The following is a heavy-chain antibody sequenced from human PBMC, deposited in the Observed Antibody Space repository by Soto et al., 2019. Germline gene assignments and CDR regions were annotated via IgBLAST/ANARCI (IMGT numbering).Heavy chain of an antibody. V-gene: IGHV4-34*01. Sequence: SETLSLTXAVYGGSFSGYYWSWIRQPPGKGLEWVGEINHSGSTNYNPSLKSRVTMSVDTSKNQFSLKMSSVTAADTALYYCAGQVGLLVTPGMRHYYYYYGMDVWGQGTPVTVSS. D-gene: IGHD2-2*01. CDR3: AGQVGLLVTPGMRHYYYYYGMDV. CDR2: INHSGST. CDR1: GGSFSGYY. J-gene: IGHJ6*02.